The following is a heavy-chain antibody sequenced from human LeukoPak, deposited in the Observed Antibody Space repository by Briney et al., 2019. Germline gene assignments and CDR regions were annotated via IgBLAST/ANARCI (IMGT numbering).Heavy chain of an antibody. CDR1: GGSISSYY. Sequence: PETLSLTCTVSGGSISSYYWSWIPQPPGGGLEWIGYIYYSGSTNYNSSLKTRVTISVDTSKNQFSLKLSSVTAADTAVYSCAREVDYGDYDYWGEGTLVTVSS. CDR3: AREVDYGDYDY. J-gene: IGHJ4*02. CDR2: IYYSGST. V-gene: IGHV4-59*01. D-gene: IGHD4-17*01.